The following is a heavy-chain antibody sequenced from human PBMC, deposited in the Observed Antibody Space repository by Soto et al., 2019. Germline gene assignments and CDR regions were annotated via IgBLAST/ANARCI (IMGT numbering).Heavy chain of an antibody. CDR3: ARDHYDSSGYYRIPPFDY. V-gene: IGHV3-30*03. J-gene: IGHJ4*02. Sequence: GGSLRLSCAASGFTFNNYGMHWVRQAPGKGLEWVSIISYDGSNKYYADSVMGRFTISRDNSKNTLYLQMNSLRDEDTAVYYCARDHYDSSGYYRIPPFDYWGQGT. CDR2: ISYDGSNK. D-gene: IGHD3-22*01. CDR1: GFTFNNYG.